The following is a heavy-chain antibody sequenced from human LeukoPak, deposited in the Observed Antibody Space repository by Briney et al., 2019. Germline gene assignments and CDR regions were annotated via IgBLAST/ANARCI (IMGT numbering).Heavy chain of an antibody. D-gene: IGHD5-18*01. V-gene: IGHV4-4*02. Sequence: SETLSLTCAVSGDSISSHYWWSWVRQPPGKGLEWIGEIYHSGSTNYKPSLKSRVTISVDKSKNQFSLKLTSLTAADTAVYYCARKGYTYGTFDYWGLGTLVTVSS. CDR1: GDSISSHYW. CDR3: ARKGYTYGTFDY. CDR2: IYHSGST. J-gene: IGHJ4*02.